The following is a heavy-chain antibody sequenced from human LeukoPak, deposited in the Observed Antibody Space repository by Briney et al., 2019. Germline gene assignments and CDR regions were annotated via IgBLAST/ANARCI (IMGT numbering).Heavy chain of an antibody. Sequence: SETLSLTCTVSGGSLRSYYWSWIRQPAGKGLEGIGRIYISGSTNYNPSLKSRVTMSLDTSKNQFSLKLRSVTAADTAVYYCARDPFYDTYYSDSSDVFDIWGQGTMVTVSS. D-gene: IGHD3-22*01. J-gene: IGHJ3*02. V-gene: IGHV4-4*07. CDR1: GGSLRSYY. CDR3: ARDPFYDTYYSDSSDVFDI. CDR2: IYISGST.